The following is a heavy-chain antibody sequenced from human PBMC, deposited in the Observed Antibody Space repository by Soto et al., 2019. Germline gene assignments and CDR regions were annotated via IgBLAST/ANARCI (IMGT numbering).Heavy chain of an antibody. J-gene: IGHJ6*02. CDR3: ARAGPSTNPLYYYGMDV. Sequence: QVQLVESGGGVVQPGRSLRLSCAASGFTFSTSAMYWVRQAPGKGLEWVALISYDGTNKYHADSVKGRLTISRDNSKNTLYLQMNSLRAEDTAVYYCARAGPSTNPLYYYGMDVWGQGTTVTVS. V-gene: IGHV3-30-3*01. CDR2: ISYDGTNK. CDR1: GFTFSTSA. D-gene: IGHD1-1*01.